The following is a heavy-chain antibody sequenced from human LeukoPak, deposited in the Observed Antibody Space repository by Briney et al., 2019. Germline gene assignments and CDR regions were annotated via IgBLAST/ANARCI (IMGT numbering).Heavy chain of an antibody. V-gene: IGHV3-43D*04. CDR1: GFTYDDYA. CDR3: AKDTHSIVGERIDY. CDR2: FSWSGGKT. Sequence: GGSLRLSCAAPGFTYDDYAMHRVRQAPGKGLKWVSLFSWSGGKTYYADFVKGRFTIYRDNSKNSLYLQMNSLRSEDTALYYCAKDTHSIVGERIDYWGQGTLVTVSS. J-gene: IGHJ4*02. D-gene: IGHD1-26*01.